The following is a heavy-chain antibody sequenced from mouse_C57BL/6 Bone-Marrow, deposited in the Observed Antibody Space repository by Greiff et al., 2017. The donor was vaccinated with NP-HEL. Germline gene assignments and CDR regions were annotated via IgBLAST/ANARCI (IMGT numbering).Heavy chain of an antibody. D-gene: IGHD1-1*01. CDR2: IYPRSGNT. CDR1: GYTFTSYG. V-gene: IGHV1-81*01. J-gene: IGHJ3*01. CDR3: ARSVAY. Sequence: QVHVKQSGAELARPGASVKLSCKASGYTFTSYGISWVKQRTGQGLEWIGEIYPRSGNTYYNEKFKGKATLTEDKSSSTAYMELRGLTSEDSADYIWARSVAYWGQGTLVTVSA.